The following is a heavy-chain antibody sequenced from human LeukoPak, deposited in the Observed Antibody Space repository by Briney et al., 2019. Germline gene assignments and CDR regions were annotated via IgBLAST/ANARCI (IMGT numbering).Heavy chain of an antibody. CDR3: ARSYYYDSSGSYGMDV. CDR2: ISSSSSYI. CDR1: GSTFSSYS. D-gene: IGHD3-22*01. Sequence: PGGSLRLSCAASGSTFSSYSMNWVRQAPGKGLEWVSSISSSSSYIYYADSVKGRFTISRDNAKNSPYLQMNSLRAEDTAVYYCARSYYYDSSGSYGMDVWGQGTTVTVSS. V-gene: IGHV3-21*01. J-gene: IGHJ6*02.